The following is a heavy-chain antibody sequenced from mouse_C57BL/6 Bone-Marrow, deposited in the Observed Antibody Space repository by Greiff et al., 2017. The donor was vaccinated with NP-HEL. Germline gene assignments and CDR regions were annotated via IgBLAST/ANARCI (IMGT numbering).Heavy chain of an antibody. J-gene: IGHJ2*01. CDR3: ASITTVVAPLGY. V-gene: IGHV1-55*01. CDR1: GYTFTSYW. CDR2: IYPGSGSI. Sequence: QVQLQQPGAELVKPGASVKMSCKASGYTFTSYWITWVKQRPGQGLEWIGDIYPGSGSINYNEKFKSKATLTVDTSSSTAYMQLSSLTSEDSAVYYCASITTVVAPLGYWGQGTTLTVSS. D-gene: IGHD1-1*01.